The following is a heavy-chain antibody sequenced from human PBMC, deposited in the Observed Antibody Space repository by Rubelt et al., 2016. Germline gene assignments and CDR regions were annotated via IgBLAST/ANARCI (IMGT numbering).Heavy chain of an antibody. D-gene: IGHD1-26*01. V-gene: IGHV1-18*01. CDR3: AREAYSGRYPLIDY. CDR1: GYTFTTYG. Sequence: QVQLVQSGAEVKKPGASVKVSCKASGYTFTTYGINWVRQAPGQGLEWLGWISAYNGNTNHAQKLQGRVTMTTETATSTAYMELRSLRSDDTAVYYCAREAYSGRYPLIDYWGQGTLVTVSS. J-gene: IGHJ4*02. CDR2: ISAYNGNT.